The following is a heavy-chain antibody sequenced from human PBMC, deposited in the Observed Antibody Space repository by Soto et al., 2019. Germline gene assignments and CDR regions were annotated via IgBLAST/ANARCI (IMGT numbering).Heavy chain of an antibody. CDR1: GFICTSYD. D-gene: IGHD2-8*02. V-gene: IGHV3-23*01. CDR3: AKATATGGGAFDI. Sequence: GGSLRLSCAASGFICTSYDMSWVRQTPGKGLEWVSTIFASDSTHYEDSVRGRFTISRDRSKNTVYLQMNSLTAGDTAVYYCAKATATGGGAFDICGQGTMVTVSS. CDR2: IFASDST. J-gene: IGHJ3*02.